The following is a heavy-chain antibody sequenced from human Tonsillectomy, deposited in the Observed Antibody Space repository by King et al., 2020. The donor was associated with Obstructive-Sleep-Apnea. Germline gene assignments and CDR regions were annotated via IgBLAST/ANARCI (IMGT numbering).Heavy chain of an antibody. J-gene: IGHJ4*02. CDR2: INANRGGT. CDR3: ASPYYYDSSGWGY. CDR1: GYSFTGYY. D-gene: IGHD3-22*01. Sequence: VQLVESGAEVKKPGASVKVSCKASGYSFTGYYMHWVRQAPGQGLEWMGWINANRGGTNYAQKFQGRVTMTRDTSISTAYMDLSRLRSDDTAVYYCASPYYYDSSGWGYWGQGTLVTVSS. V-gene: IGHV1-2*02.